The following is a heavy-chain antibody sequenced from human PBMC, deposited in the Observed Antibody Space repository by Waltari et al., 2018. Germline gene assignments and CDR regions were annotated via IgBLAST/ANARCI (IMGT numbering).Heavy chain of an antibody. CDR2: ISGDGAGT. J-gene: IGHJ4*02. Sequence: EVHLVEYGGGLVRPGGYLRLACAASGFTFSSFWMHLVRQAPGKGPQWVARISGDGAGTHYADFVRCRFTISRDNANNMVYLQMNSLSADDTATYFCARASISMDTGPTFYSWRQGNLVTVSS. CDR3: ARASISMDTGPTFYS. V-gene: IGHV3-74*01. D-gene: IGHD5-18*01. CDR1: GFTFSSFW.